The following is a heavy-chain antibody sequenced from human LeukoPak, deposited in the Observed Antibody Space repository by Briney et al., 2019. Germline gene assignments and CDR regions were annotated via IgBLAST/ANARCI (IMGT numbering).Heavy chain of an antibody. J-gene: IGHJ4*02. CDR3: AKDACSSTSCSFDY. CDR1: GFTFDDYA. D-gene: IGHD2-2*01. Sequence: GGSLRLSCAASGFTFDDYAMHWVRQAPGKGLEWVSGITWNSGSIGYADSVKGRFTISRDNAKNSLYLQMNSLRAEDTALYYCAKDACSSTSCSFDYWAQGTLVTVSS. V-gene: IGHV3-9*01. CDR2: ITWNSGSI.